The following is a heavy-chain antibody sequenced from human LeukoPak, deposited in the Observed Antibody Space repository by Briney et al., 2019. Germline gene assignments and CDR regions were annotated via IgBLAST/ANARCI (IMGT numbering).Heavy chain of an antibody. D-gene: IGHD3-22*01. Sequence: PGGSLRLSCAASGFTFSSYEMNWVHQAPGKGLEWVSYISSSGSTIYYADSVKSLFTISRDNAKNSLYLQMNSLRAEDTAVYYCARDMYYYDSSGYYPRVDFDYWGQGTLVTVSS. CDR1: GFTFSSYE. CDR3: ARDMYYYDSSGYYPRVDFDY. J-gene: IGHJ4*02. CDR2: ISSSGSTI. V-gene: IGHV3-48*03.